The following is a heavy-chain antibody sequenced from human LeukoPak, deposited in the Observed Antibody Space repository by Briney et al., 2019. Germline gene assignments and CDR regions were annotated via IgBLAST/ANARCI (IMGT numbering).Heavy chain of an antibody. J-gene: IGHJ4*02. D-gene: IGHD5-24*01. Sequence: SETLSLTCTVSGGSISSYYWSWLRQPPGKGLEWIGYIYYSGSTNYNPSLKSRVTISVDTSKNQFSLKLSSVTAADTAVYYCARDGGWLQLGGGPFDYWGQGTLVTVSS. CDR3: ARDGGWLQLGGGPFDY. CDR2: IYYSGST. CDR1: GGSISSYY. V-gene: IGHV4-59*12.